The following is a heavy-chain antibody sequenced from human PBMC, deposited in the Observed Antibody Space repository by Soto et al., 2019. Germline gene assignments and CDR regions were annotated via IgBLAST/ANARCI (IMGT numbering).Heavy chain of an antibody. D-gene: IGHD4-17*01. V-gene: IGHV3-30-3*01. Sequence: SMRLSWAAAGCTFSSYAMHWVRKNPGKRLEWVAVISYDGSNKYYADSVKGRFTISRDNSKNTLYLQMNSLRAEDTAVYYCARMNTVPTPYYYYGMDVWGQGTTVTVSS. CDR3: ARMNTVPTPYYYYGMDV. CDR1: GCTFSSYA. J-gene: IGHJ6*02. CDR2: ISYDGSNK.